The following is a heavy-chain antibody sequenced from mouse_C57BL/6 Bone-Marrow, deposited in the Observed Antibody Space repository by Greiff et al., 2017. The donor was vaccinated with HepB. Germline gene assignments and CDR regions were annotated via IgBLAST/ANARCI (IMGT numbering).Heavy chain of an antibody. CDR2: IRNKANGYTT. V-gene: IGHV7-3*01. CDR3: ERYYYGSSRYWYFDV. CDR1: GFTFTGYY. J-gene: IGHJ1*03. D-gene: IGHD1-1*01. Sequence: EVQVVESGGGLVQPGGSLSLSCAASGFTFTGYYMSWVRQPPGKALEWLGFIRNKANGYTTEYSASVKGRFTISRDNSQSNLYLQMNTRRAEYSATYYCERYYYGSSRYWYFDVWGTGTTVTVSS.